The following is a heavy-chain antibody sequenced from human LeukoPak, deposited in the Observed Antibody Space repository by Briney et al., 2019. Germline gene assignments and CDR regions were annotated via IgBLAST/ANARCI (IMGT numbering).Heavy chain of an antibody. D-gene: IGHD3-22*01. Sequence: GGSLRLSCAASGFTFSSYAMTWVRQAPGKGLEWISAINGGAYSTSYADSVKGRFTISRDNSKNTLYLQMNSLRAEDTAVYYCARNSSGFKLGDAYDIWGQGTLVTVSS. J-gene: IGHJ3*02. CDR2: INGGAYST. CDR3: ARNSSGFKLGDAYDI. CDR1: GFTFSSYA. V-gene: IGHV3-23*01.